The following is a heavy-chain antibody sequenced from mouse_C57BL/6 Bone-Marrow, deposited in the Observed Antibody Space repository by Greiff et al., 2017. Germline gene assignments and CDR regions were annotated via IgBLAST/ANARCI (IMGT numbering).Heavy chain of an antibody. CDR1: GYAFTNYL. V-gene: IGHV1-54*01. J-gene: IGHJ2*01. CDR2: INPGSGGT. CDR3: VVIDFDY. D-gene: IGHD2-2*01. Sequence: VQLQQSGAELVRPGTSVKVSCKASGYAFTNYLIEWVKQRPGQGLEWIGVINPGSGGTNYNEKFKGKATLTADKSSSTAYLQLSSLTSEDSAVYFCVVIDFDYWGQGTTLTVSS.